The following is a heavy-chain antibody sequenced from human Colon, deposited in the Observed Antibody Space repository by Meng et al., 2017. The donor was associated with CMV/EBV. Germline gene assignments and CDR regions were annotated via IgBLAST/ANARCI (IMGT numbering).Heavy chain of an antibody. D-gene: IGHD6-19*01. Sequence: GGSLRLSCAASGFTFSNYWMTWLRQAPGRGLEWVSLISYDGDTKYYADSVKGRFTISRDTSENTAYLQMDSLRRDDTATYYCARENKAVAGTSFDYWGPGARVTVSS. CDR1: GFTFSNYW. CDR2: ISYDGDTK. CDR3: ARENKAVAGTSFDY. V-gene: IGHV3-30*03. J-gene: IGHJ4*02.